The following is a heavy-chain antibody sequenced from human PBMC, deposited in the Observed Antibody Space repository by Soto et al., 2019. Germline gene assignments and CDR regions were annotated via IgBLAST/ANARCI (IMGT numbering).Heavy chain of an antibody. D-gene: IGHD3-16*01. Sequence: PSETLSLTCPVSGGSISSYYWSWIRQPPGKGLEWIGYIYYSGSTNYNPSLKSRVTISVDTSKNQFSLKLSSVTAADTAVYYCANYDYIWGSARYWGQGTLVTVSS. CDR2: IYYSGST. V-gene: IGHV4-59*01. CDR3: ANYDYIWGSARY. CDR1: GGSISSYY. J-gene: IGHJ4*02.